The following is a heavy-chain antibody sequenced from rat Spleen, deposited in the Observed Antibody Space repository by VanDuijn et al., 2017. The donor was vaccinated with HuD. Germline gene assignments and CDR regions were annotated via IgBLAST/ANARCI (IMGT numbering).Heavy chain of an antibody. Sequence: EVRLVESGGGLVQPGRSLKLSCAASGFTFSNFPMAWVRQAPTKGLEWVATINTSGGTTYYPDSVKDRFTISRDNAQSALYLHMNSLRSEDTATYYCTRTGTFDYWGQGVMVTVSS. D-gene: IGHD5-1*01. V-gene: IGHV5-46*01. CDR1: GFTFSNFP. J-gene: IGHJ2*01. CDR3: TRTGTFDY. CDR2: INTSGGTT.